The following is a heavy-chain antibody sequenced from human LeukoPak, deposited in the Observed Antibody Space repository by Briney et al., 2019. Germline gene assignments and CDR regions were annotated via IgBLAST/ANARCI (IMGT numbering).Heavy chain of an antibody. V-gene: IGHV1-69*05. Sequence: SVKVSCKASGATFRSYAISWVRQAPGQGLEWMGRIIPIFGTANYAQKFQGRVTITTDESTSTAYMELSSLRSEDTAVYYCARTYCGGDCSRYYFDYWGQGTLVTVSS. CDR1: GATFRSYA. D-gene: IGHD2-21*02. J-gene: IGHJ4*02. CDR2: IIPIFGTA. CDR3: ARTYCGGDCSRYYFDY.